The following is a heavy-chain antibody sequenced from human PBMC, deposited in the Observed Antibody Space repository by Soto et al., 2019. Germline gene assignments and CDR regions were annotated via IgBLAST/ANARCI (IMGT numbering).Heavy chain of an antibody. CDR3: ARHRVTTLFDY. CDR1: GGSISSSSYY. CDR2: IYYSGST. V-gene: IGHV4-39*01. D-gene: IGHD4-17*01. J-gene: IGHJ4*02. Sequence: SETLSLTCTVSGGSISSSSYYWGWIRQPPGKGLEWIGSIYYSGSTYYNPSLKSRVTISVDTSKNQFSLKLSSVTAADTAVYYCARHRVTTLFDYWGQGTLVTVSS.